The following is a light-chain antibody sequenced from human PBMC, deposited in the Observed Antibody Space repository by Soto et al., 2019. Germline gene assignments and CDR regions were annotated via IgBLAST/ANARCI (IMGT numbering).Light chain of an antibody. V-gene: IGLV2-14*01. CDR2: DVS. Sequence: QSALTQPASVSGSPGQSITISCTGTSSDVCGYNYVSWYQQHPGKAPKLMIYDVSNRPSGVSNRFSGSKSGNTASLTISGLQADDEAEYYCSSYTSSSQVVFGGGTKLTVL. CDR1: SSDVCGYNY. CDR3: SSYTSSSQVV. J-gene: IGLJ2*01.